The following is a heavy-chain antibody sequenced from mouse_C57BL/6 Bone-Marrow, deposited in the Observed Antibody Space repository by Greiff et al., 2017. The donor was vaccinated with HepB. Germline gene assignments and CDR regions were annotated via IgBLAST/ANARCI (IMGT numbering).Heavy chain of an antibody. V-gene: IGHV5-4*01. D-gene: IGHD2-2*01. CDR2: ISDGGSYT. Sequence: EVQLVESGGGLVKPGGSLKLSCAASGFTFSSYAMSWVRQTPEKRLEWVATISDGGSYTYYPDNVKGRFTISRDNAKNNLYLQMSHLKSEDTAMYYCARDGGYPWFAYWGQGTLVTVSA. J-gene: IGHJ3*01. CDR1: GFTFSSYA. CDR3: ARDGGYPWFAY.